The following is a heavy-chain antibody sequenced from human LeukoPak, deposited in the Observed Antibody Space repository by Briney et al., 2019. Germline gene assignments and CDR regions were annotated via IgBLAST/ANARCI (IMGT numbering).Heavy chain of an antibody. J-gene: IGHJ6*04. CDR3: ARWPAVVDVDV. CDR1: GDTVTGFS. D-gene: IGHD5-24*01. Sequence: PGASVKVSCKVSGDTVTGFSIHWVRQAPGHGLEWMGGFDPEDGARIFAQKFQGRVTMTEDTSTDTAYMDLSSLRSDDTAVYYCARWPAVVDVDVWGKGTTVTVSS. CDR2: FDPEDGAR. V-gene: IGHV1-24*01.